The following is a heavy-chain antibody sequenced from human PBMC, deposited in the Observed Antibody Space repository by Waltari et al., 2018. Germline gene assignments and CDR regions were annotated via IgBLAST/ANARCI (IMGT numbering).Heavy chain of an antibody. CDR1: GFTFSNYA. D-gene: IGHD5-12*01. Sequence: EVQLLESGGGLVQPGGSLRLSCDTSGFTFSNYALSWVRQAPGKGLVWVSAISNSGGSTWYAVSVKGRLTISRDNSKNKVFLQMDSLRAEDTAVYYCAREEKDNSGYRTTRFGYWGQGTLVTVSS. CDR3: AREEKDNSGYRTTRFGY. J-gene: IGHJ4*02. CDR2: ISNSGGST. V-gene: IGHV3-23*01.